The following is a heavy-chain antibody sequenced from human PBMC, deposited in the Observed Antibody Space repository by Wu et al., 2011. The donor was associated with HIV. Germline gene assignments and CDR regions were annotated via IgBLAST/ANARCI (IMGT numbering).Heavy chain of an antibody. CDR2: IITMFGTT. D-gene: IGHD2-21*01. J-gene: IGHJ4*02. CDR1: GDTFNNHA. V-gene: IGHV1-69*12. CDR3: ARDLGGDEDY. Sequence: QVHLVQSGTEVKKPGFSVKVSCKVSGDTFNNHAMTWVRQAPGQGLEWMGGIITMFGTTNYPQRFQGRVTVSADESKSTVYMELTSLRSEDTAVYYCARDLGGDEDYWGQGTLVTVSS.